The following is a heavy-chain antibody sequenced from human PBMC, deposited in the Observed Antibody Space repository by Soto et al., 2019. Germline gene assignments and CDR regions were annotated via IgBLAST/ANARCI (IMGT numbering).Heavy chain of an antibody. CDR3: GRELGQGITRGNNYFDY. CDR1: AVSLIANAY. J-gene: IGHJ4*02. D-gene: IGHD2-15*01. V-gene: IGHV4-59*01. Sequence: SETLSLTCTVAAVSLIANAYWSWIRHSPGKGLEWLGCSYYRGSAKDNPSLKSRVTISVDTSKNQFFLRLGSVTATDTAVYFCGRELGQGITRGNNYFDYWGQGTLGNVSS. CDR2: SYYRGSA.